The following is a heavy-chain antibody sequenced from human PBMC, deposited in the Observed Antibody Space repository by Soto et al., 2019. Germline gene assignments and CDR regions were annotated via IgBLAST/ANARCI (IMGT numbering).Heavy chain of an antibody. CDR3: ARVQFPFLESGWYYYFDY. J-gene: IGHJ4*02. Sequence: QVQLVQSGAEVKKPGSSVKVSCKASGGTFSSYAISWVRQAPGQGLEWMGGIIPIFGTANYAQKFQGRVMITADESASAAYMELSSLRSEDTAVYYCARVQFPFLESGWYYYFDYWGQGTLVTVSS. CDR1: GGTFSSYA. CDR2: IIPIFGTA. V-gene: IGHV1-69*01. D-gene: IGHD6-19*01.